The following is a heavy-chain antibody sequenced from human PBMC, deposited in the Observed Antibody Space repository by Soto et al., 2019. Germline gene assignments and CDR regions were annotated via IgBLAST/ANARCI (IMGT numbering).Heavy chain of an antibody. CDR3: ARERIHCSGGSCSQNFDY. Sequence: GASVKVSCKASGYTFTSYGISWVRQAPGQGLEWMGWISAYNGNTNYAQKLQGRVTMTTDTSASTAYMELSSLRSEDTAVYYCARERIHCSGGSCSQNFDYWGQGTLVTVSS. D-gene: IGHD2-15*01. CDR1: GYTFTSYG. CDR2: ISAYNGNT. J-gene: IGHJ4*02. V-gene: IGHV1-18*01.